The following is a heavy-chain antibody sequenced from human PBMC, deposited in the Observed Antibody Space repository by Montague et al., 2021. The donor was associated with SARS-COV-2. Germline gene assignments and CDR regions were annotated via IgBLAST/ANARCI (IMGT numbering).Heavy chain of an antibody. Sequence: PALVKPTQTLTLTCTFSGFSLNTSGMCVSWIRQPPGKALEWLALIDWDEDQYYSTSLKTRLTISKDTSKNQVVLTMTNMDPIDTATYYCARSYDDYPDSYFDYWGQGTLVTVSS. D-gene: IGHD4-17*01. CDR1: GFSLNTSGMC. V-gene: IGHV2-70*01. J-gene: IGHJ4*02. CDR3: ARSYDDYPDSYFDY. CDR2: IDWDEDQ.